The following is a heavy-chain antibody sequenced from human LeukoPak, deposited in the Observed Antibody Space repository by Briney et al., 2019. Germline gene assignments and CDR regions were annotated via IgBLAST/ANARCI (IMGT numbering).Heavy chain of an antibody. Sequence: SVKVSCKASGGTFSSYAISWVRQAPGQGLEWMGGIIPIFGTANYAQKFQGRVTITADESTSTAYMELRSLRSDDTAVYYCARDLGIVVVPAVFMDYWGQGTLVTVSS. V-gene: IGHV1-69*13. CDR2: IIPIFGTA. J-gene: IGHJ4*02. D-gene: IGHD2-2*01. CDR1: GGTFSSYA. CDR3: ARDLGIVVVPAVFMDY.